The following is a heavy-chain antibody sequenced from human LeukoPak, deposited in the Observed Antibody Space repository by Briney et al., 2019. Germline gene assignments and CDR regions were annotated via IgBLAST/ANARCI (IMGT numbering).Heavy chain of an antibody. J-gene: IGHJ4*02. CDR3: ARERTYYYDSNPDYFDY. CDR1: GFTFYDYG. V-gene: IGHV3-20*04. Sequence: GGSLRLSCAASGFTFYDYGMSWVRQAPGKGLEWVSGINWKGGSTGYADSVKGRFTISRDNAKNSLYLQMNSLRAGDTALYYCARERTYYYDSNPDYFDYWGQGTLVTVSS. D-gene: IGHD3-22*01. CDR2: INWKGGST.